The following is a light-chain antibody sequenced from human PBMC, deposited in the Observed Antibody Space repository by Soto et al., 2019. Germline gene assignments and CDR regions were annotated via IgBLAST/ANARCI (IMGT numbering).Light chain of an antibody. Sequence: EIVMTQSPATLSVSPGERATLSCRASQSVSSNLAWYQQKPGQAHSLLNSGASTRATGIPARFSGSGSGTEFTLTISSLQSEDFAVYYCQQYNNWPRTFGQGTKVEIK. J-gene: IGKJ1*01. CDR1: QSVSSN. CDR2: GAS. V-gene: IGKV3-15*01. CDR3: QQYNNWPRT.